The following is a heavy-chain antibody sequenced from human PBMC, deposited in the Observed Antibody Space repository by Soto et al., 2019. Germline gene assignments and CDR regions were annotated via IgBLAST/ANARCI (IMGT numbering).Heavy chain of an antibody. Sequence: QVQVVQSGAEVRKPGASVKVSCKASGYTFINYGISWVRQAPGQGLEWMGWISTDKGNTKYAQKLQGRVSMTTDTSTSTAHMELRSLRSDDTAVDYCARDQSEIVATISNYYGMDVWGQGTTVTVSS. J-gene: IGHJ6*02. CDR1: GYTFINYG. CDR3: ARDQSEIVATISNYYGMDV. V-gene: IGHV1-18*04. D-gene: IGHD5-12*01. CDR2: ISTDKGNT.